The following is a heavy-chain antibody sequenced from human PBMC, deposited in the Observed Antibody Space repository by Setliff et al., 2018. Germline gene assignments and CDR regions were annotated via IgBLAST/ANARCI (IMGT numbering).Heavy chain of an antibody. J-gene: IGHJ4*02. Sequence: SETLSLTCAVSGYSISSGYYWGWIRQPPGKGLEWIGSIYHSGSTYYNPSLKSRVTISVDTSKNQLSLKLSSVTAADTAVYYCARDGGANGGNSAFDYWGQGTQVTVSS. D-gene: IGHD2-21*02. CDR3: ARDGGANGGNSAFDY. CDR2: IYHSGST. CDR1: GYSISSGYY. V-gene: IGHV4-38-2*02.